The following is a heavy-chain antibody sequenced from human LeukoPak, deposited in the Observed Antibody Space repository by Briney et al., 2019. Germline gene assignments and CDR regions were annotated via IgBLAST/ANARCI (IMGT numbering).Heavy chain of an antibody. J-gene: IGHJ6*03. D-gene: IGHD2-2*02. CDR1: GGSFSGYY. CDR3: ARGRRPPLIPTAIYYYYHMDV. V-gene: IGHV4-34*01. CDR2: INHSGST. Sequence: SETLSLTCAVYGGSFSGYYWSWIRQPPGKGLEWIGEINHSGSTNYNPSLKSRVTISVDTSKNQFSLKLNSVTAADTALYFCARGRRPPLIPTAIYYYYHMDVWGKGTMVTVSS.